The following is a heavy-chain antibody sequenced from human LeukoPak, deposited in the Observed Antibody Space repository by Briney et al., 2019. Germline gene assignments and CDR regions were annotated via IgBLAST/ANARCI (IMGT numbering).Heavy chain of an antibody. CDR3: ARPSRSDIVLNWDAFDI. J-gene: IGHJ3*02. V-gene: IGHV3-21*01. D-gene: IGHD2-8*01. CDR2: ISSSSSYI. CDR1: GFTSSSYS. Sequence: GGSLRLSCAASGFTSSSYSMNWVRQAPGKGLEWVSSISSSSSYIYYADSVKGRFTISRDNAKNSLYLKMNSLRAEDTAVYYCARPSRSDIVLNWDAFDIWGQGTMVTVSS.